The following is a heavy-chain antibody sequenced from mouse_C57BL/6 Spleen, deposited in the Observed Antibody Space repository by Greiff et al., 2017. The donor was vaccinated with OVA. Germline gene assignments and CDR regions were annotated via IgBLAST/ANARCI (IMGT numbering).Heavy chain of an antibody. V-gene: IGHV1-82*01. D-gene: IGHD3-2*02. CDR2: IYPGDGDT. J-gene: IGHJ2*01. Sequence: VQLQQSGPELVKPGASVKISCKASGYAFSSSWMNWVKQRPGKGLEWIGRIYPGDGDTNYNGKFKGKATLTADKSSSTAYMQLSSLTSEDSAVYCCARSGSSGYYYWGQGTTLTVSS. CDR3: ARSGSSGYYY. CDR1: GYAFSSSW.